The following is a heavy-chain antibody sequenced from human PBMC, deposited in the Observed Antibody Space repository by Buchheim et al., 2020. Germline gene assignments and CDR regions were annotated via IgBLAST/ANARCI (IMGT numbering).Heavy chain of an antibody. CDR2: ISYDGSIK. CDR1: GFTFSSYA. V-gene: IGHV3-30*04. CDR3: ARDSGTTLLYYYYYGMDV. J-gene: IGHJ6*02. D-gene: IGHD1-7*01. Sequence: QVQLVESGGGVVQPGRSLRLSCAASGFTFSSYAMHWVRQAPGKGLEWVAVISYDGSIKYYADSVKGLFTLSRDNSKKTLYLQMNSLRAEDTGVYYCARDSGTTLLYYYYYGMDVWGQGT.